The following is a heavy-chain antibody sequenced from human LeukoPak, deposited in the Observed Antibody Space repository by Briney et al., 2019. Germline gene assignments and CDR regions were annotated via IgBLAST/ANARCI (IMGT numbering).Heavy chain of an antibody. CDR3: ARDEGSSWYGCLDY. D-gene: IGHD6-13*01. CDR2: INAGNGNT. CDR1: GYTFTSYA. V-gene: IGHV1-3*01. J-gene: IGHJ4*02. Sequence: ASVKVSCKASGYTFTSYAMHWVRQAPGQRLEWMGWINAGNGNTKYSQKFQGRVAITRDTSASTAYTELSSLRSEDTAVYYCARDEGSSWYGCLDYWGQGTLVTVSS.